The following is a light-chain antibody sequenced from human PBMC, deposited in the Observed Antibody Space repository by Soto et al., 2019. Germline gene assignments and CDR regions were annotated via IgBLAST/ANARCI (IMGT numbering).Light chain of an antibody. CDR2: DAS. Sequence: EIVLTQSPSTLSSSPGERATISCRASQSVSSYLAWYQQKPGQAPRLLIYDASTRATGIPARFSGSGSGTDFTLTISSLEPEDFAVYYCQQRSNWPRTFGQGTRLEIK. CDR1: QSVSSY. CDR3: QQRSNWPRT. J-gene: IGKJ5*01. V-gene: IGKV3-11*01.